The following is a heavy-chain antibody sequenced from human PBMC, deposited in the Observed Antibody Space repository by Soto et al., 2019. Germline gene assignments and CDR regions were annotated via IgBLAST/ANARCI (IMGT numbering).Heavy chain of an antibody. CDR3: ARYSLWFGEFRDVFDF. V-gene: IGHV1-8*01. CDR1: GYTFTSYD. Sequence: ASVKVSCKASGYTFTSYDINLVRQATGQGLEWMGWMNPNSGNTGYAQKFQGRVTMTRNTSISTAYMELSSLRSEDTAVYYCARYSLWFGEFRDVFDFSGQGTSDIVSS. J-gene: IGHJ3*01. D-gene: IGHD3-10*01. CDR2: MNPNSGNT.